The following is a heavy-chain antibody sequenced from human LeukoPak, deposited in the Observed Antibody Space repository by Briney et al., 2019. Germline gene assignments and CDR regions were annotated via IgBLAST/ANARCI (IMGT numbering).Heavy chain of an antibody. V-gene: IGHV4-59*01. J-gene: IGHJ4*02. CDR3: ARTNLRELDY. Sequence: PSETLSLTCTVSGVSISSYYWSWIRQPPGKGLEWIGYIYYSGTSNYNPSLKSRVTISVDTSKSQFSLKLTSVTAADTAMYYCARTNLRELDYWGQGTLVTVSS. CDR1: GVSISSYY. D-gene: IGHD1-26*01. CDR2: IYYSGTS.